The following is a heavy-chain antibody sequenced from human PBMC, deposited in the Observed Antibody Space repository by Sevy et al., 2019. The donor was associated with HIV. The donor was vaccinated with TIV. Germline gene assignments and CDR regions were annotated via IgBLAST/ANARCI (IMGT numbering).Heavy chain of an antibody. Sequence: ASVKVSCKASGFNFASYDIYWVRQATGQGLEWMGWMNTNTGNTGFAQKFQGRVTMTRNTSITTAYMELSNLRSEDTAVYYCARGRGWHLRYGMDVWGQGTTVTVSS. CDR3: ARGRGWHLRYGMDV. V-gene: IGHV1-8*02. CDR1: GFNFASYD. D-gene: IGHD6-19*01. J-gene: IGHJ6*02. CDR2: MNTNTGNT.